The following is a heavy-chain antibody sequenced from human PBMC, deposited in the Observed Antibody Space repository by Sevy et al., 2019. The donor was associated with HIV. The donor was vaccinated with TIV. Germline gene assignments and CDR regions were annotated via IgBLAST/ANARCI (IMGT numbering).Heavy chain of an antibody. CDR3: AREGGYTSAWSPCNH. J-gene: IGHJ4*02. CDR1: GFTFNTHA. CDR2: ISYDGIIK. D-gene: IGHD6-19*01. V-gene: IGHV3-30*04. Sequence: GGSLRLSCAASGFTFNTHAMHWVRQAPGKGLEWVALISYDGIIKYYADSVKGRLTISRDNSKNTLSLQMNSLRVEDTAVYYCAREGGYTSAWSPCNHWGQGTLVTVSS.